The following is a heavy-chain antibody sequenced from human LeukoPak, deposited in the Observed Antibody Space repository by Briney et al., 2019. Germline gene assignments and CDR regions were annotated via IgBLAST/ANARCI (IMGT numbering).Heavy chain of an antibody. CDR1: GFTFSSYA. CDR2: ISYDGSNK. D-gene: IGHD3-3*01. V-gene: IGHV3-30*04. CDR3: ARIVLRFLEWSWFDP. Sequence: PGGSLRLSCAASGFTFSSYAMHWVRQAPGKGLEWVAVISYDGSNKYYADFVKGRFTISRDNSKNTLYLQMNSLRAEDTAVYYCARIVLRFLEWSWFDPWGQGTLVTVSS. J-gene: IGHJ5*02.